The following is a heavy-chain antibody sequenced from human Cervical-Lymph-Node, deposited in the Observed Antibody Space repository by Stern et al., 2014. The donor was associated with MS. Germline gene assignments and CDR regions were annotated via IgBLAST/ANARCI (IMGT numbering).Heavy chain of an antibody. D-gene: IGHD4-17*01. V-gene: IGHV1-69*06. CDR1: GGTFTSLS. J-gene: IGHJ3*01. Sequence: QLVQSGAEVKKPGSSVKVSCKAPGGTFTSLSINWVRQAPGQSLEWMGGIIPIFDTSNFAQKFQGRVTITADSSTSTVYMALNSLRSDDTAVYYCVLPSTVTTAAFDVWGRGTMVTVSS. CDR3: VLPSTVTTAAFDV. CDR2: IIPIFDTS.